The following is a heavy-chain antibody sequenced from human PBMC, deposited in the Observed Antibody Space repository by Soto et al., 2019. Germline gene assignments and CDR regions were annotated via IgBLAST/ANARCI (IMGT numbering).Heavy chain of an antibody. V-gene: IGHV1-8*01. CDR1: GYTFTDYD. Sequence: ASVKVSCKASGYTFTDYDINWVRQATGQGLEWMGWMNPNTGSTRYAQQFQGRLIMTRDTSTSTAFMELSSLRSEDTALYLCARGKLATLTDFWGQGTLVTVSS. D-gene: IGHD3-9*01. J-gene: IGHJ4*02. CDR2: MNPNTGST. CDR3: ARGKLATLTDF.